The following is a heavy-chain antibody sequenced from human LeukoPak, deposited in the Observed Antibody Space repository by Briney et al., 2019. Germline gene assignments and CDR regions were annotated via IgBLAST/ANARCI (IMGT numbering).Heavy chain of an antibody. J-gene: IGHJ4*02. CDR1: GGSISSYY. D-gene: IGHD3-16*01. CDR3: AREGGGQVFDY. Sequence: PSETLSLTCTVSGGSISSYYWSWIRQPPGKGLEWIGYIYYSGSTNYNPSLKSRVTTSVDTSKNQFSLKLSSVTAADTAVYYCAREGGGQVFDYWGQGTLVTVSS. CDR2: IYYSGST. V-gene: IGHV4-59*01.